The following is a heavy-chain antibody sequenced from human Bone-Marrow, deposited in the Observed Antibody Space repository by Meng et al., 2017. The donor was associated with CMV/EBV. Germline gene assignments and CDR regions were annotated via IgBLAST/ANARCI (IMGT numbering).Heavy chain of an antibody. CDR2: IYSGGSST. D-gene: IGHD3-3*01. Sequence: GESLKIPCAASGFTFSSYAMSWVRQAPGKGLEWVSVIYSGGSSTYYADSVKGRFTISRDNSKNTLYLQMNSLRAEDTAVYYCARNGYDFWSGHRPDWFDPWGQGTLVTVSS. CDR3: ARNGYDFWSGHRPDWFDP. CDR1: GFTFSSYA. V-gene: IGHV3-23*03. J-gene: IGHJ5*02.